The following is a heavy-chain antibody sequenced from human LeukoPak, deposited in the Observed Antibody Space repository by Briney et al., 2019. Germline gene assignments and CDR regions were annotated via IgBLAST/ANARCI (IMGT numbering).Heavy chain of an antibody. J-gene: IGHJ3*02. CDR2: IVPIFGTA. CDR3: ARALKYYYDSSGYPQIDI. CDR1: GGTFSSYA. D-gene: IGHD3-22*01. Sequence: SVKVSCKASGGTFSSYAISWVRQAPGQGLEWMGGIVPIFGTANYAQKFQGRVTITADESTSTAYMELSSLRSEDTAVYYCARALKYYYDSSGYPQIDIWGQGTMVTVSS. V-gene: IGHV1-69*13.